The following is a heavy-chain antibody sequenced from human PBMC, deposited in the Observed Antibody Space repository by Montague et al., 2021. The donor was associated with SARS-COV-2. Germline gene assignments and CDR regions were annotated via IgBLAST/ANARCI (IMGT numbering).Heavy chain of an antibody. D-gene: IGHD5-12*01. CDR2: LYTSGST. J-gene: IGHJ6*02. Sequence: SETLSLTCTVSGAPVRTYYWSWIRQSAGKKLEWMGRLYTSGSTYXNPSFKSRVTMSLDTSKNLFSLNLSSMTAADTAVYYCARDGADYSFAYYHEMDVWGQGIAVTVSS. V-gene: IGHV4-4*07. CDR1: GAPVRTYY. CDR3: ARDGADYSFAYYHEMDV.